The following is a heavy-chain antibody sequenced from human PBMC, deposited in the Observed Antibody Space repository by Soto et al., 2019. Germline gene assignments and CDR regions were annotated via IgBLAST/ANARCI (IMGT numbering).Heavy chain of an antibody. CDR2: IWDDGSNK. D-gene: IGHD6-13*01. Sequence: AGGSLRLSCAASGFTFSSYGMHWVRQAPGKGLEWVAVIWDDGSNKYYADSVKGRFTISRDNSKNTLYLQMNSLRAEDTAVYYCAREAAAGRGGDAFDIWGQGTMVTVSS. J-gene: IGHJ3*02. CDR1: GFTFSSYG. CDR3: AREAAAGRGGDAFDI. V-gene: IGHV3-33*01.